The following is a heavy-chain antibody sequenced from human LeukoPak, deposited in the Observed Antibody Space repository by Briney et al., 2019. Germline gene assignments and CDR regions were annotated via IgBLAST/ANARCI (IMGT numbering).Heavy chain of an antibody. D-gene: IGHD5-18*01. V-gene: IGHV1-46*01. Sequence: ASVKVSCKASGYTFTSYYMHWVRQAPGQGLEWMGIINPSGGSTSYAQKFQGRVTMTRDTSTSTVYMELSSLRSEDTAVYYCAREQGYSYGYLPIYYYGMDVWGQGTTVTVSS. CDR3: AREQGYSYGYLPIYYYGMDV. CDR2: INPSGGST. J-gene: IGHJ6*02. CDR1: GYTFTSYY.